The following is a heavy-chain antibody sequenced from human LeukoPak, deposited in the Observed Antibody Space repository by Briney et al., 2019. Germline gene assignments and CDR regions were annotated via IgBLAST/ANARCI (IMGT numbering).Heavy chain of an antibody. V-gene: IGHV4-30-2*01. J-gene: IGHJ5*02. CDR3: AREGYSSSWYEVWFDP. Sequence: SETLSLTCAVSGGSISSGGYSWSWIRQPPGKGLEWIGYIYHSGSTYYNPSLKSRVTISVDTSKNQFTLKLSSVTAADTAVYYCAREGYSSSWYEVWFDPWGQGTLVTVSS. CDR2: IYHSGST. D-gene: IGHD6-13*01. CDR1: GGSISSGGYS.